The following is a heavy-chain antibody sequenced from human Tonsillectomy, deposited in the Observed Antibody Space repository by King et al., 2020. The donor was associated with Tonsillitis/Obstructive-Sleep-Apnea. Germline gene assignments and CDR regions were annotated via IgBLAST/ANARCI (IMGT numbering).Heavy chain of an antibody. V-gene: IGHV4-34*01. D-gene: IGHD6-13*01. CDR3: ARAAAGTSVSYYYYYMDV. Sequence: VQLQQWGAGLLKPSETLSLTCAVYGGSFSGYYWSWIRQPPGKGLEWIGEINHSGSTNYNPSLKSRVTISVDTSKNQFSLKLGSVTAADTAVYYCARAAAGTSVSYYYYYMDVWGTGTTVTVSS. J-gene: IGHJ6*03. CDR2: INHSGST. CDR1: GGSFSGYY.